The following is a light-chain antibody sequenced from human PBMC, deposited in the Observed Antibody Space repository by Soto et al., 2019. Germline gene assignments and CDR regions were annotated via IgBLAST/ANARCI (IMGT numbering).Light chain of an antibody. CDR2: QDS. CDR3: QAWDSSTGV. Sequence: SYGLTQPPSVSVSPGQTASITCSGDKLGDKYACWYQQKPGQSPVLVIYQDSKRPSGIPERFSGSNSGNTATLTISGIQAMDEADYYCQAWDSSTGVFGTGTKVTVL. V-gene: IGLV3-1*01. CDR1: KLGDKY. J-gene: IGLJ1*01.